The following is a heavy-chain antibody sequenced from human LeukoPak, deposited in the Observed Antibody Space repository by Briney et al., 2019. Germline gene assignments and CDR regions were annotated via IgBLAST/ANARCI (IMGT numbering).Heavy chain of an antibody. J-gene: IGHJ4*02. CDR3: ARARYYPDF. CDR2: IRYDGSRK. Sequence: PGGSLRLSCAASGFIFSSYGMHWVRQAPDKGLEWVAFIRYDGSRKYYADSVKGRFTISRDNAKNTLYLQMNSLRAEDTAVYYCARARYYPDFGGQGTLVTVSS. D-gene: IGHD3-10*01. V-gene: IGHV3-30*02. CDR1: GFIFSSYG.